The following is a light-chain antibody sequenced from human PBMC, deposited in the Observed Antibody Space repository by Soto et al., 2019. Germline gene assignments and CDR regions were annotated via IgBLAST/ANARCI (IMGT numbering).Light chain of an antibody. V-gene: IGLV2-14*01. Sequence: QSALTQPASVSGSPGQSITISCTGTSSDVGGYNYVSWYQQHPGKAPKLMIYDVNNRPSGVSNRFSGSKSGNTASLTISGLQTEDEADDFCSSYTTSSTPFVFGTGTKVTVL. J-gene: IGLJ1*01. CDR1: SSDVGGYNY. CDR3: SSYTTSSTPFV. CDR2: DVN.